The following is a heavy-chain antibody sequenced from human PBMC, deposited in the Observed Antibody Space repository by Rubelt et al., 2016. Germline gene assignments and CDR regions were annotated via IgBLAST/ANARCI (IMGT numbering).Heavy chain of an antibody. J-gene: IGHJ5*02. D-gene: IGHD3-10*01. CDR3: ARDLWFGELLTHNWFDP. CDR2: ISAYNGNT. CDR1: GYTLTELS. V-gene: IGHV1-18*01. Sequence: QVQLVQSGAEVKKPGASVKVSCKVSGYTLTELSMHWVRQAPGKGLEWMGWISAYNGNTDYAQRVQGRDTMTTDTSTSTAYMELRSLRSDDTAVYYCARDLWFGELLTHNWFDPWGQGTLVTVSS.